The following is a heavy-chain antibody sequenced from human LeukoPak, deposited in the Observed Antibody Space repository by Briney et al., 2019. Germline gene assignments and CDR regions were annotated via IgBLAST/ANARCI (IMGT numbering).Heavy chain of an antibody. V-gene: IGHV3-48*01. CDR1: GFNFNNYN. CDR2: ITLSSSTI. CDR3: AREPSYSSSWYTSCDY. D-gene: IGHD6-13*01. J-gene: IGHJ4*02. Sequence: GGSLRLSCAASGFNFNNYNMNWVRQAPGKGLEWASYITLSSSTIYYADSVKGRFTISRDNAKNSLYLQMNSLRAEDTAVYYCAREPSYSSSWYTSCDYWGQGTPVTVSS.